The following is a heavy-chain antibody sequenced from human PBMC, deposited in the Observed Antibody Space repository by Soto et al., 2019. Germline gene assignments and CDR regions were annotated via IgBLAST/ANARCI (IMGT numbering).Heavy chain of an antibody. D-gene: IGHD4-17*01. CDR1: GYTFTSFY. CDR3: ARLATVTPPYYFDY. J-gene: IGHJ4*02. V-gene: IGHV1-46*01. Sequence: GASVKVSCKASGYTFTSFYVHWARQAPGQGLEWMGVINPSGGSTAYAQKFQGRVTMTRDTSTSTVYMELSSLRSEDTAVYYCARLATVTPPYYFDYWGQGTLVTVSS. CDR2: INPSGGST.